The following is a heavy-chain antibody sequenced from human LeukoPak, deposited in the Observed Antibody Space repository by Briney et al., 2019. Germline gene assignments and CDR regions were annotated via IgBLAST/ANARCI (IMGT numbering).Heavy chain of an antibody. Sequence: GGSLRLSCAASGFTYSSYAMSWVRQAPGKGLEWVSAISGRGGSTYYAASVKGRFTISRDNSKNTLYLRMNSLRAEDTAIYYCAKGRGAAGREYLYYWGQGTLVTVSS. D-gene: IGHD6-13*01. CDR2: ISGRGGST. V-gene: IGHV3-23*01. CDR1: GFTYSSYA. CDR3: AKGRGAAGREYLYY. J-gene: IGHJ4*02.